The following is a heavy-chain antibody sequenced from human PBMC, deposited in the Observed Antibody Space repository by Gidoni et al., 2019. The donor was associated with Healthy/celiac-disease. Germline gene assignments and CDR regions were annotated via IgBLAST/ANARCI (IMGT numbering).Heavy chain of an antibody. V-gene: IGHV4-59*01. CDR1: GGSISRYY. CDR2: ISYSGRT. J-gene: IGHJ3*02. D-gene: IGHD3-10*01. Sequence: QVQLQESGPGLVKPSETLSLTCTVSGGSISRYYWSWIRQPPGKGLEWIGYISYSGRTNYNPSLKSRVTISVDTSKNQFSLKLSSVTAADTAVYYCARGGGFGDPNPYDAFDIWGQGTMVTVSS. CDR3: ARGGGFGDPNPYDAFDI.